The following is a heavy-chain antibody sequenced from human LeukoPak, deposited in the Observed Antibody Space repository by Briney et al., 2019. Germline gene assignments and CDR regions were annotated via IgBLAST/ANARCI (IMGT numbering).Heavy chain of an antibody. CDR2: TNPNSGNT. CDR3: ASATGSGSYFDAFDI. Sequence: GASVKVSCEASGYTFTSYDINWVRQATGQGLEWMGWTNPNSGNTGYAQKFQGRVTMTRNTSISTAYMELSSLRSEDTAVYYCASATGSGSYFDAFDIWGQGTMVTVSS. J-gene: IGHJ3*02. V-gene: IGHV1-8*01. D-gene: IGHD3-10*01. CDR1: GYTFTSYD.